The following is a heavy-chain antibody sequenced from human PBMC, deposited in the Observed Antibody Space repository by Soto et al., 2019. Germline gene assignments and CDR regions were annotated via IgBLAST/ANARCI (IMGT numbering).Heavy chain of an antibody. V-gene: IGHV4-30-4*01. Sequence: QVQLQESGPGLVKPSQILSLTCTVSGGSISSGDYYWNWIRQPPGKGLEWIGYIYYSGSTYYNPSLKSRVTISVDTSKNQFSLKLSSVTAADTAVYYCARDSYDSSGSSGYSFDYWGQGTLVTVSS. J-gene: IGHJ4*02. CDR3: ARDSYDSSGSSGYSFDY. CDR1: GGSISSGDYY. CDR2: IYYSGST. D-gene: IGHD3-22*01.